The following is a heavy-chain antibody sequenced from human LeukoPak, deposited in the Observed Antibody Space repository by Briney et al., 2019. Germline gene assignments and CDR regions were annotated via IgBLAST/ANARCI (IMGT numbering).Heavy chain of an antibody. CDR1: GGSFSGYY. Sequence: PSETLSLTCAVYGGSFSGYYWSWIRQPPGKGLEWIGEINHSGSTNYNPSLKSRVTISVDTSKNQFPLKLSSVTAADTAVYYCARGVAISTADYWGQGTLVTVSS. CDR2: INHSGST. CDR3: ARGVAISTADY. D-gene: IGHD1-26*01. V-gene: IGHV4-34*01. J-gene: IGHJ4*02.